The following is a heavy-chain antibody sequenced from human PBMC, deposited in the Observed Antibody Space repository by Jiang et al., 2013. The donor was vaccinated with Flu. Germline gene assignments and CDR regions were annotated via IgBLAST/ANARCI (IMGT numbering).Heavy chain of an antibody. J-gene: IGHJ3*02. V-gene: IGHV4-30-4*07. Sequence: TYYNPSLKSRVTISVDTSKNQXSLKLSSVTAADTAVYYCAAPQGRGYCSSTSCYGDAFDIWGQGTMVTVSS. D-gene: IGHD2-2*01. CDR2: T. CDR3: AAPQGRGYCSSTSCYGDAFDI.